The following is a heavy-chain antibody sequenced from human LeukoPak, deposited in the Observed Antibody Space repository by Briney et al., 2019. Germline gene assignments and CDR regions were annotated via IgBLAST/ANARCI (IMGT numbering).Heavy chain of an antibody. V-gene: IGHV5-51*01. Sequence: GESGQLQGLWSGYSRTSSQMGLTRQMPGKGLEWMGIIYPGDSDTGYSPSFQGQVTISADKSITPAYLQWSSLKASDTAMYYGVARPSDSHAYSTHWWGEGSLVTVSS. J-gene: IGHJ4*02. CDR1: GYSRTSSQ. CDR2: IYPGDSDT. CDR3: VARPSDSHAYSTHW. D-gene: IGHD3-16*01.